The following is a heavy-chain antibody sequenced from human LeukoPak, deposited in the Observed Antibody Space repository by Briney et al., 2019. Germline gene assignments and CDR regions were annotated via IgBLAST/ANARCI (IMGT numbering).Heavy chain of an antibody. D-gene: IGHD1-26*01. CDR1: GYSFTTYW. CDR3: ASPRIVGGLNDGFDL. CDR2: IYPGDSDT. J-gene: IGHJ3*01. Sequence: GESLKISCKGSGYSFTTYWSGWVRQMPGKGLEWMGTIYPGDSDTRYSQSFQDQVSISADKSISTAYLQWSSLKASDTATFYCASPRIVGGLNDGFDLWGKGTMVSVSS. V-gene: IGHV5-51*01.